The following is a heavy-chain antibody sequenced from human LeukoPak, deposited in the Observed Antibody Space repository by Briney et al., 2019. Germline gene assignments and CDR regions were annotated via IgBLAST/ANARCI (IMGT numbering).Heavy chain of an antibody. CDR1: GGSISSYY. D-gene: IGHD2-15*01. CDR3: ARGYCSGGSCHYFDL. V-gene: IGHV4-59*01. J-gene: IGHJ2*01. Sequence: SETLSLTCTVSGGSISSYYWNWIRQPPGKGLEWIGFIYYTGSTNYNPSLKSRVTIPLDTSKNQFSLRLNSVTAADTAVYYCARGYCSGGSCHYFDLWGRGTLVTVSS. CDR2: IYYTGST.